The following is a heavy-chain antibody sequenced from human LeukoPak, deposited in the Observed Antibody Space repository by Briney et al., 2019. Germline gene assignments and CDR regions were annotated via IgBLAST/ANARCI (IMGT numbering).Heavy chain of an antibody. Sequence: GGSLRLSCVASGFTFNTYTMNWVRQAPGKGLEWISCVGRDGSIHYADSVKGRITISRDNAKNSLFLQMNSLRAEDTATYYCARRYYDTTGYAFDIWGQGTMVTVSS. V-gene: IGHV3-21*01. D-gene: IGHD3-22*01. CDR3: ARRYYDTTGYAFDI. CDR1: GFTFNTYT. J-gene: IGHJ3*02. CDR2: VGRDGSI.